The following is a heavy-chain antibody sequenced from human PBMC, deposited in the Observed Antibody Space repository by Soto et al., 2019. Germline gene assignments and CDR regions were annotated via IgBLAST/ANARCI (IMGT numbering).Heavy chain of an antibody. J-gene: IGHJ4*02. V-gene: IGHV1-8*01. CDR2: QNPNTGNS. CDR1: GYTFTSYD. CDR3: ARRAETNGWNGFGADKYYFDF. Sequence: ASVKVSCKASGYTFTSYDIYWVRQATGQGLEWMGWQNPNTGNSGYAQKFQGRITVTSDTSINTVHMELSSLRSEDTAVYYCARRAETNGWNGFGADKYYFDFWGQGTLVTVSS. D-gene: IGHD1-1*01.